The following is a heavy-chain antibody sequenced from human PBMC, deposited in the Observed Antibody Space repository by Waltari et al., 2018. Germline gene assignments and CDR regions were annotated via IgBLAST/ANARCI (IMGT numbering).Heavy chain of an antibody. D-gene: IGHD2-15*01. CDR1: GGTFSSYA. V-gene: IGHV1-69*19. Sequence: QVQLVQSGAEVKKPGSSVKVSCKASGGTFSSYAISWVRHAPGQGLEWMGGIIPIFGTANDAQKFQGRVTITADESTSTAYMELSSLRSEDTAVYYCAREEGLYCSGGSCYSGQTLLDPWGQGTLVTVSS. CDR3: AREEGLYCSGGSCYSGQTLLDP. CDR2: IIPIFGTA. J-gene: IGHJ5*02.